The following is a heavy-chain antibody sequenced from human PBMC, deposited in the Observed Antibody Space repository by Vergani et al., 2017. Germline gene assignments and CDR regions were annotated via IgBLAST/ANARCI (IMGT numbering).Heavy chain of an antibody. Sequence: QVQLQQWGGGPLKPSETLSLNCVVNGGSFTSYHWTWIRQSPGEGLEWVGDIDHTGRPDYNPSLKSRLTMSVDKSRNQFSLTLNSVTATDTAIYFCARVNTETNGHLYYYYYMDVWGQGTAVTVS. J-gene: IGHJ6*03. V-gene: IGHV4-34*01. CDR2: IDHTGRP. CDR1: GGSFTSYH. CDR3: ARVNTETNGHLYYYYYMDV. D-gene: IGHD4-11*01.